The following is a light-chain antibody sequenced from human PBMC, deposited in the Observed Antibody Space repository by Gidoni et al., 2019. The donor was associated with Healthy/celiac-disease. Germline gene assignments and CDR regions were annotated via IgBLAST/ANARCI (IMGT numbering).Light chain of an antibody. V-gene: IGLV1-40*01. CDR3: QSYDSSLICSV. J-gene: IGLJ2*01. CDR1: SSNIGAGYD. Sequence: QSVLTQPPSVSGAPGQRVTISFTGSSSNIGAGYDVPWYQQLPGTAPKLLIYGTSNRPSGVPDRFSGSKSGTSASLAITGLQAEDEADYYCQSYDSSLICSVFGGGTKLTVL. CDR2: GTS.